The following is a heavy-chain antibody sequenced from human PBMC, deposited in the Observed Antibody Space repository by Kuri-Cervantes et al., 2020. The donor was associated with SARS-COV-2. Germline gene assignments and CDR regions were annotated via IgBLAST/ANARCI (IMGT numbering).Heavy chain of an antibody. V-gene: IGHV4-34*01. CDR2: INHSGST. D-gene: IGHD5-18*01. CDR3: ARDPSGYSYGIYYYGMDV. J-gene: IGHJ6*02. Sequence: ESLKISCAVHGGSFSGYYWSWIRQPPGKGLEWIGEINHSGSTNYNPSLKSRVTISVDTSKNQFSLKLSSVTAADTAVYYCARDPSGYSYGIYYYGMDVWGQGTTVTVSS. CDR1: GGSFSGYY.